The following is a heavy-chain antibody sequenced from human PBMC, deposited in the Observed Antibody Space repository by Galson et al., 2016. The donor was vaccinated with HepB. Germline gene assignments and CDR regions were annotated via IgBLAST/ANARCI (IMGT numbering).Heavy chain of an antibody. Sequence: SLRLSCATSGFTLTHYGMLWVRQAPGKGLEWVAVIWYDGSYKYYADSVEGRFTISRDISENTVYLQMNSLRGEDTAVYYCARETVTLYSGFDPWGQGILVTVSS. CDR1: GFTLTHYG. V-gene: IGHV3-33*01. CDR3: ARETVTLYSGFDP. J-gene: IGHJ5*02. D-gene: IGHD5-18*01. CDR2: IWYDGSYK.